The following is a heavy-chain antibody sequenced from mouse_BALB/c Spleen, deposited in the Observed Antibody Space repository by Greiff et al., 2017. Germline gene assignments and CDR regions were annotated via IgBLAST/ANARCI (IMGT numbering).Heavy chain of an antibody. CDR1: GFTFSSYG. V-gene: IGHV5-6-3*01. CDR3: ARGRIYYYGRGAMDY. J-gene: IGHJ4*01. Sequence: EVMLVESGGGLVQPGGSLKLSCAASGFTFSSYGMSWVRQTPDKRLELVATINSNGGSTYYPDSVKGRFTISRDNAKNTLYLQMSSLKSEDTAMYYCARGRIYYYGRGAMDYWGQGTSVTVSS. CDR2: INSNGGST. D-gene: IGHD1-1*01.